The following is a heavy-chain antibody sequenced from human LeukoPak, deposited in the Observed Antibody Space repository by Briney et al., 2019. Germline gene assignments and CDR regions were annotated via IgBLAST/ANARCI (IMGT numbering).Heavy chain of an antibody. CDR2: ISDSSGTI. V-gene: IGHV3-48*02. CDR3: ARFTASWPDY. J-gene: IGHJ4*02. D-gene: IGHD2-2*01. CDR1: GFTFSAYA. Sequence: PGGSLRPSCAASGFTFSAYAMNWVRQAPGKGLEWISYISDSSGTIFYADSVKGRFTISRDNAKNSLYLQMNSLRDEDTAIYYCARFTASWPDYWGQGTLVTVSS.